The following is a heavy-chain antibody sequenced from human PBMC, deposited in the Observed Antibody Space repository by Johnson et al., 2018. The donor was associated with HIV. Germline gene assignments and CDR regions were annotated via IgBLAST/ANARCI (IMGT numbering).Heavy chain of an antibody. CDR2: ISYDGSNK. Sequence: VQLVESGGGVVQPGRSLRLSCAASGFTFSSYAMHWVRQAPGKGLEWVAVISYDGSNKYYADSVKARFTISRDNSKNTLYLQMNSLRAEDTAVYYCARDRGAGSSGAFDIWGQWTMVTVSS. CDR1: GFTFSSYA. D-gene: IGHD6-6*01. CDR3: ARDRGAGSSGAFDI. J-gene: IGHJ3*02. V-gene: IGHV3-30*04.